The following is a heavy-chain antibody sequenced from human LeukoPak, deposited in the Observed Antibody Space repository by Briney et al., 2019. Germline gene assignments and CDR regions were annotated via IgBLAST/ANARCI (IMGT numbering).Heavy chain of an antibody. Sequence: GGSLRLSCAASGFTFDGYAMYWVRQAPGKGLEWISGIFGSGGSPHYADSVKDRFTISRDNSQEIVYLQLDSLRVEDTALYYCGKTTVGYSSWRYPAWPVDYWGQGALVTVSS. CDR2: IFGSGGSP. J-gene: IGHJ4*02. CDR3: GKTTVGYSSWRYPAWPVDY. D-gene: IGHD2-15*01. CDR1: GFTFDGYA. V-gene: IGHV3-23*01.